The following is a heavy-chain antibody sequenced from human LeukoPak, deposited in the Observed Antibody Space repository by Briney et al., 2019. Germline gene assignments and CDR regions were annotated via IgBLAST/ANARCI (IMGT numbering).Heavy chain of an antibody. D-gene: IGHD3-22*01. CDR3: ARVLGYHDSSGYYPLYGMDV. V-gene: IGHV1-46*01. CDR2: INPSGGST. J-gene: IGHJ6*02. Sequence: ASVKVSCKASGYTFTSYYMHWVRQAPGQGLEWMGIINPSGGSTSYAQKFQGRVTMTRDTSTSTVYMELSSLRSEDTAVYYCARVLGYHDSSGYYPLYGMDVWGQGTTVTVSS. CDR1: GYTFTSYY.